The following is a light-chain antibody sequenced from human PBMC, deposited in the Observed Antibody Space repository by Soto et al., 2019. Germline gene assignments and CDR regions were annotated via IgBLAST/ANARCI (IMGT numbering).Light chain of an antibody. J-gene: IGKJ5*01. CDR1: QSVSSSY. CDR3: QQYGSSIT. V-gene: IGKV3-20*01. CDR2: GAS. Sequence: EIVLTQSPGTLSLSPGERATLSCRASQSVSSSYLAWYQQKPGQAPRLLIYGASSRATGIPDRFSGSGSGTDFTLTISRLEPEDFAVYYCQQYGSSITFGQGTRPESK.